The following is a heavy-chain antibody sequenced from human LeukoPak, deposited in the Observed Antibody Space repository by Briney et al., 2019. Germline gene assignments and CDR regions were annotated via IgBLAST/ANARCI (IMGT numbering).Heavy chain of an antibody. CDR2: ISSSDSLK. CDR3: AREDYYGSGSYMRYFYYYDMDV. J-gene: IGHJ6*04. D-gene: IGHD3-10*01. CDR1: GFTFSSYG. V-gene: IGHV3-48*03. Sequence: PGGSPRLSCAASGFTFSSYGMNWVRQAPGEGLEWVSYISSSDSLKYYADSVKGRFTISRDNAKNSLYLQMNSLRAEDTAVYYCAREDYYGSGSYMRYFYYYDMDVWGKGTTVTVSS.